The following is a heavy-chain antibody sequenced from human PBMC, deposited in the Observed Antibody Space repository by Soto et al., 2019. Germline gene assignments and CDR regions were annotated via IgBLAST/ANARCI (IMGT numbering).Heavy chain of an antibody. CDR2: ISGSGGST. D-gene: IGHD6-13*01. Sequence: EVQLLESGGGLVQPGGSLRLSCAASGFTFSSYAMSWVRQAPGKGLEWVSAISGSGGSTYYADSVKGRFTISRDNSKNTLYLQMNSLRAEDTAVYYCAKALVGSSSSPSIDAFDIWGQGTMVTVSS. J-gene: IGHJ3*02. V-gene: IGHV3-23*01. CDR1: GFTFSSYA. CDR3: AKALVGSSSSPSIDAFDI.